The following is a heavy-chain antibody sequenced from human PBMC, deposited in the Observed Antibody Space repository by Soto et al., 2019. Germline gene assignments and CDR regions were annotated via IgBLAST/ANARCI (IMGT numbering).Heavy chain of an antibody. Sequence: PXESLKISYEGSGYSFTSYLLVWVRQMPGKGLDWMGIIYPGDSDTRYSPSFQGQVTISADKSINTAFLQWRSLKASDTAMYYCARPDYNHDVWYHTYDIWGQGTMVTVSS. D-gene: IGHD3-3*01. CDR3: ARPDYNHDVWYHTYDI. CDR1: GYSFTSYL. CDR2: IYPGDSDT. J-gene: IGHJ3*02. V-gene: IGHV5-51*01.